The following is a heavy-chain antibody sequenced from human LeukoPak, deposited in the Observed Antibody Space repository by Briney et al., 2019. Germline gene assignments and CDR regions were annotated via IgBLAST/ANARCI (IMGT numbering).Heavy chain of an antibody. CDR1: GGTFSSYA. CDR3: ASGYCSSTSCYAMGFDY. D-gene: IGHD2-2*01. Sequence: GASVKVSCKASGGTFSSYAISWVRQAPGQGLEWMGGIIPIFGTANYAQKFQGRVTITADEPTSTAYMELSSLRSEDTAVYYCASGYCSSTSCYAMGFDYWGQGTLVTVSS. J-gene: IGHJ4*02. V-gene: IGHV1-69*13. CDR2: IIPIFGTA.